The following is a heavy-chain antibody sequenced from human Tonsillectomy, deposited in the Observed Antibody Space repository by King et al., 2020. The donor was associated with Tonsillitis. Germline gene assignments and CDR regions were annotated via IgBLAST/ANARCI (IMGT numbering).Heavy chain of an antibody. D-gene: IGHD3-22*01. V-gene: IGHV4-59*01. J-gene: IGHJ5*02. CDR3: ARGRYYDTSGLDWLDP. CDR1: GGSISGYY. Sequence: PLQESGPGLVKPSETLSLTCTVSGGSISGYYWSWIRQPPGKGLEWIGFIYYSGNANYNPSLKSRVTISVDASKNQFSLKLSSVTAADTAVYYCARGRYYDTSGLDWLDPWGQGTLVIVSS. CDR2: IYYSGNA.